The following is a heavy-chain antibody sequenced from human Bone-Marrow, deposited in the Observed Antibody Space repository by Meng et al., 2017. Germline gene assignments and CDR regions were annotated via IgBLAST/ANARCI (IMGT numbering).Heavy chain of an antibody. J-gene: IGHJ4*02. CDR2: ISGGGDAT. D-gene: IGHD3-3*01. CDR1: GFTFSSYA. CDR3: AKDMAYDFWRGYYFHFDS. V-gene: IGHV3-23*01. Sequence: GGSLRLSCAASGFTFSSYAMNWVRQAPGKGLEWVSAISGGGDATYYADSVKGRFTISRDNSKKMLYLQMNSLRAEDTAVYYCAKDMAYDFWRGYYFHFDSWGQGTLVTVSS.